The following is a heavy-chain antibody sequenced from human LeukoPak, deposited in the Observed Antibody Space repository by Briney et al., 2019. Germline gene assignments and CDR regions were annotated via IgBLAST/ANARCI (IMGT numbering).Heavy chain of an antibody. D-gene: IGHD2-2*01. V-gene: IGHV6-1*01. CDR2: TYYRSKWFY. J-gene: IGHJ5*02. CDR1: GDSVSTNSAS. Sequence: SQTLSLTCAISGDSVSTNSASWNWIRQSPSRGLEWLGRTYYRSKWFYDFAVSVKSRVTSIPDTSKNQFSLQLNSVTPDDTAVYYCTRQHCSSTSCYSYNWFDPWGQGTLVTVSS. CDR3: TRQHCSSTSCYSYNWFDP.